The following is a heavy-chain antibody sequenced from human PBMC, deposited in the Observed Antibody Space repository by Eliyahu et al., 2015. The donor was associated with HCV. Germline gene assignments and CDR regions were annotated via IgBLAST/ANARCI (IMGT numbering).Heavy chain of an antibody. D-gene: IGHD1-14*01. J-gene: IGHJ4*02. CDR2: MYDSGSA. Sequence: QVQLQESGPGLVKPSETLSLTCTVXGASISSYYWXWIRQPPGKGLEWIGYMYDSGSANYNPSLKSRVTISVDASKNQVSLILSSVTAADTAVYFCARHDHNYFDYWGQGILVTVSS. CDR1: GASISSYY. V-gene: IGHV4-59*08. CDR3: ARHDHNYFDY.